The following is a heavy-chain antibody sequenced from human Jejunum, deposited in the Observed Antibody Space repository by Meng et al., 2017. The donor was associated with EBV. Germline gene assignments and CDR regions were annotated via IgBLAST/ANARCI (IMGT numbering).Heavy chain of an antibody. D-gene: IGHD3-16*02. CDR2: INHSGST. Sequence: QGQLQRWGAGLFKPSETLSLTCAVYRGSFSGYYWSWIRQHPGKGLEWIGEINHSGSTNYNPSLRSRVTISVETSKNQFSLRLNSVTAADTAVYYCARVAFSYTTRSLDSWGQGTLVTVSS. CDR3: ARVAFSYTTRSLDS. CDR1: RGSFSGYY. V-gene: IGHV4-34*02. J-gene: IGHJ4*02.